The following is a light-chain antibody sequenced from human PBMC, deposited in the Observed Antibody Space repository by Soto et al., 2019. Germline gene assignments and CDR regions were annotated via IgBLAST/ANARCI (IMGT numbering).Light chain of an antibody. V-gene: IGLV1-40*01. CDR3: QSYDDSLSCSV. CDR2: GNT. J-gene: IGLJ3*02. Sequence: QSVLTQPPSVSGAPGQRVTISCTGSSSNIGAGYDVHWYQQLPGTAPKLLIYGNTNRLSGVPDRFSGSKSDTSASLAITGLQAEDEADYYGQSYDDSLSCSVFGGGTKVTVL. CDR1: SSNIGAGYD.